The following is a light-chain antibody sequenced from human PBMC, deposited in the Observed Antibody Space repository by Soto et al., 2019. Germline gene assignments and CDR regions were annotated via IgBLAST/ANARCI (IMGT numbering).Light chain of an antibody. CDR3: QQYGTSPRT. CDR1: QSVTGTY. J-gene: IGKJ1*01. CDR2: GTS. V-gene: IGKV3-20*01. Sequence: EIVLTQSPGTLSLSPGERATLSYRASQSVTGTYLAWYQQKPGQAPRLLIYGTSTRATGIPDRFSGSGSGTDFTLTISRLEPEDFAVYYCQQYGTSPRTFGRGTKVESK.